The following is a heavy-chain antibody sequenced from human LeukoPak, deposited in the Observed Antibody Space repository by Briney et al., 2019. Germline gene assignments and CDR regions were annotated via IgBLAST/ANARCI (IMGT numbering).Heavy chain of an antibody. J-gene: IGHJ2*01. V-gene: IGHV3-21*01. Sequence: GGSLRLSCAASGFTVSSNYMSWVRQAPGKGLEWVSSISSSSSYIYYADSVKGRFTISRDNAKNSLYLQMNSLRAEDTAVYYCARVRGRYFDLWGRGTLVTVSS. CDR3: ARVRGRYFDL. CDR1: GFTVSSNY. CDR2: ISSSSSYI.